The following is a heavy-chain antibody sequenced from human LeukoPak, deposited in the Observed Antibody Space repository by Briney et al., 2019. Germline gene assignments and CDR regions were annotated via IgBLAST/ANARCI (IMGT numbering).Heavy chain of an antibody. Sequence: GGSLRLSCAASGFTFSSYWMSWVRQAPGKGLEWVANIKQDGSEKYYVDSVKGRFAISRDNAKNSLYLQMNSLRAEDTAVYYCARSIRRRGYSGYDSVDYWGQGTLVTVSS. D-gene: IGHD5-12*01. J-gene: IGHJ4*02. CDR1: GFTFSSYW. CDR2: IKQDGSEK. CDR3: ARSIRRRGYSGYDSVDY. V-gene: IGHV3-7*01.